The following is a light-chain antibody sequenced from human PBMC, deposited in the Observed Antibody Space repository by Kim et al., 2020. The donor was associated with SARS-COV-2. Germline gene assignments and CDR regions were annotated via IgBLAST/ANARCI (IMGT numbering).Light chain of an antibody. Sequence: RVNITCTGSSSNNGAGYNVHWYQQLPGTAPKLLIYGNSNRPSGVPDRFSGSKSGTSASLAITGLQAEDEADYYCQSYDSSLSGSVVFGGGTQLTVL. V-gene: IGLV1-40*01. CDR3: QSYDSSLSGSVV. CDR2: GNS. J-gene: IGLJ2*01. CDR1: SSNNGAGYN.